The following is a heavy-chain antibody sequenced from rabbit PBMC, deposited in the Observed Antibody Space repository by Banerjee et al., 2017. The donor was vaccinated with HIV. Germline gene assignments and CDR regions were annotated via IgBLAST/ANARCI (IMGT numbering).Heavy chain of an antibody. CDR2: IYGGSSSTT. V-gene: IGHV1S40*01. D-gene: IGHD8-1*01. CDR1: GFSFSSNYW. CDR3: ARDLGGSSDL. J-gene: IGHJ6*01. Sequence: QSLEESGGDLVKPGASLTLTCTASGFSFSSNYWICWVRQAPGKGLEWIACIYGGSSSTTHYADWAKGRFTISKTSSTTVTLQMTSLTAADTTTYFCARDLGGSSDLWGPGTLVTVS.